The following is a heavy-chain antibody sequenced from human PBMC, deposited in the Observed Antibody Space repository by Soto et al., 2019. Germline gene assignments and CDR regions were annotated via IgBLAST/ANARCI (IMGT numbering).Heavy chain of an antibody. D-gene: IGHD2-15*01. J-gene: IGHJ6*02. Sequence: XESLKISCKGSGYSFTSYWISWVRQMPGKGLEWMGRIDPSDSYTNYSPSFQGHVTISADKSISTAYLQWSSLKASDTAMYYCARLTGYCSGGSCVYYGMDVWGQGPTVTVSS. CDR2: IDPSDSYT. V-gene: IGHV5-10-1*01. CDR3: ARLTGYCSGGSCVYYGMDV. CDR1: GYSFTSYW.